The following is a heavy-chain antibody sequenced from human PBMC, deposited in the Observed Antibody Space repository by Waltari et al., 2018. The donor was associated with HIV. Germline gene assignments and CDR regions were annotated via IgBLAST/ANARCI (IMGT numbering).Heavy chain of an antibody. CDR2: IKNVGNT. D-gene: IGHD2-8*02. Sequence: QVHLQQWGAGLLKPSETLSLTCADYGGSFSGYSWSWIRQSPGRGLEWIGEIKNVGNTNYNPSLQSRVTISQDTSKNQFSLKLTSVTAADTAVYYCARWCWGYRWTCDAFAIWGQGTMVTVSS. J-gene: IGHJ3*02. CDR1: GGSFSGYS. V-gene: IGHV4-34*02. CDR3: ARWCWGYRWTCDAFAI.